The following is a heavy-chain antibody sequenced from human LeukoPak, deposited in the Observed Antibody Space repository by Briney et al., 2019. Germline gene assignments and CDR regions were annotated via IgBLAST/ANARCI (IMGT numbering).Heavy chain of an antibody. CDR1: GFTFRSYA. CDR3: AKSGPGELLGDFDY. D-gene: IGHD1-26*01. Sequence: GGSLRLSCAASGFTFRSYAMSWVRQAPGKGLEWVSDISESGGSTHYADSVKGRFTISRDNSKNTLYLQMNSLRAEDTAVYYCAKSGPGELLGDFDYWGQGTLVTVSS. V-gene: IGHV3-23*01. J-gene: IGHJ4*02. CDR2: ISESGGST.